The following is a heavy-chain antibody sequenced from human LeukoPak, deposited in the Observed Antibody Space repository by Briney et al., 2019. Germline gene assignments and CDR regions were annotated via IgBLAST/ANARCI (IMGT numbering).Heavy chain of an antibody. CDR2: INWDGSNK. J-gene: IGHJ4*02. D-gene: IGHD3-10*01. Sequence: GGSLRLSCAGSGFIFNDYTMHWVRQAPGKGLEWVSLINWDGSNKYYADSVKGRFSISRDNSKNTLYLQMNSLRAEDTAVYYCAKDSAAILWFSYFDYWGQGTLVTVSS. V-gene: IGHV3-30*04. CDR1: GFIFNDYT. CDR3: AKDSAAILWFSYFDY.